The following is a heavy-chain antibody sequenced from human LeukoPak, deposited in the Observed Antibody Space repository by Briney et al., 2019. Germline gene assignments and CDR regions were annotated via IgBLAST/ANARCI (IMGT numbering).Heavy chain of an antibody. J-gene: IGHJ6*03. CDR1: GGTFSSYA. CDR2: IIPIFGTA. V-gene: IGHV1-69*06. Sequence: SVKVSCKASGGTFSSYAISWVRQAPGQGLEWMGGIIPIFGTANYAQKFQGRVTITADKSTSTAYMELSSLRSEDTAVYYCARGDRGYALLIYYYYYMDVWGKGTTVTVSS. CDR3: ARGDRGYALLIYYYYYMDV. D-gene: IGHD6-25*01.